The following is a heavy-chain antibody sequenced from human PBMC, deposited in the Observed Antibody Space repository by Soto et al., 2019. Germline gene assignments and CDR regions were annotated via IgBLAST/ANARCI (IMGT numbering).Heavy chain of an antibody. J-gene: IGHJ4*02. CDR3: ARGRVVRGVITEFDY. D-gene: IGHD3-10*01. CDR2: INHSGST. CDR1: GGSYSGYY. Sequence: QVQLQQWGAGLLKPSETLSLTCAVYGGSYSGYYWSWIRQPPGKGLEWIGEINHSGSTNYNPSLKRRVTISVDTSKNQFSLKLSSVTAADTAVYYCARGRVVRGVITEFDYWGQGTLVTVSS. V-gene: IGHV4-34*01.